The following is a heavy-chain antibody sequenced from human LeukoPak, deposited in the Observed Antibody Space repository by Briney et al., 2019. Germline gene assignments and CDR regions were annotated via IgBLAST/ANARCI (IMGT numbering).Heavy chain of an antibody. Sequence: SVKVSCKASGGTFSSYAISWVRQAPGQGLEWMGRIIPILGIANYAQKFQGRVTITADKSTSTAYMELSSLRSEDTAVYYCASGTVRSSRIAVAGTRLPFDYWGQGTLVTVSS. J-gene: IGHJ4*02. CDR1: GGTFSSYA. CDR3: ASGTVRSSRIAVAGTRLPFDY. D-gene: IGHD6-19*01. CDR2: IIPILGIA. V-gene: IGHV1-69*04.